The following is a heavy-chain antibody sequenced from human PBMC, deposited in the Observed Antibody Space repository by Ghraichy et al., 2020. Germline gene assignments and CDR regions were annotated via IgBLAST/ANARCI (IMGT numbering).Heavy chain of an antibody. CDR3: ARRLGLTGVYYYYGMDV. J-gene: IGHJ6*02. D-gene: IGHD7-27*01. Sequence: GESLNISCAASGFTFSSYWMSWVRQAPGKGLEWVANIKQDGSEKYYVDSVKGRFTISRDNAKNSLYLQMNSLRAEDTAVYYCARRLGLTGVYYYYGMDVWGQGTTVTVSS. V-gene: IGHV3-7*01. CDR2: IKQDGSEK. CDR1: GFTFSSYW.